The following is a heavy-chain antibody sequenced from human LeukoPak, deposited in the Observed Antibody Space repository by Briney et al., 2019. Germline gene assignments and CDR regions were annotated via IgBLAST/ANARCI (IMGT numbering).Heavy chain of an antibody. CDR1: GFTFSSYG. J-gene: IGHJ4*02. Sequence: GGSLRLSCAASGFTFSSYGMHWVRQAPGKGLEWVAVIWYDGSNKYYADSVKGRFTISRDNSKTTLYLQMNSLRAEDTAVYYCARDFENYYGSGSYYNWGQGTLVTVSS. V-gene: IGHV3-33*01. CDR2: IWYDGSNK. CDR3: ARDFENYYGSGSYYN. D-gene: IGHD3-10*01.